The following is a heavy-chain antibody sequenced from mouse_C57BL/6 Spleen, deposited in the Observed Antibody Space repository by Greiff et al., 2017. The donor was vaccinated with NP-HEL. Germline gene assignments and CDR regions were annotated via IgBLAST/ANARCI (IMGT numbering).Heavy chain of an antibody. V-gene: IGHV5-17*01. J-gene: IGHJ2*01. CDR2: ISSCSSTI. Sequence: EVKVVESGGGLVKPGGSLKLSCAASGFTFSDYGMHWVRQAPEKGLEWVAYISSCSSTIYYADTVKGRVTISRDNAKNTLFLQMTSLRSEDTAMYSWARALERSFYFDYWGQGTTLTVSS. CDR3: ARALERSFYFDY. CDR1: GFTFSDYG.